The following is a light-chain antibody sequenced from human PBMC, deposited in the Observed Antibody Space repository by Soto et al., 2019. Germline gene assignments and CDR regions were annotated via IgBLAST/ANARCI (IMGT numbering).Light chain of an antibody. CDR3: QQYNDWPLT. J-gene: IGKJ4*01. CDR2: GAS. Sequence: EIVMTQSPATLSVSPGERATLSCRASQRVSSNLAWYQQKPGQAPRLLIYGASTRATDIPAKFSGSGSGTEFSLTTSSLQSEDFALYYCQQYNDWPLTFGGGTKVEIK. V-gene: IGKV3-15*01. CDR1: QRVSSN.